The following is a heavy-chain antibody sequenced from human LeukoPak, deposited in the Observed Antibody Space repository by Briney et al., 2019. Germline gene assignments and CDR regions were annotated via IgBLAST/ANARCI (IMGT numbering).Heavy chain of an antibody. Sequence: ASVKVSCKASGYTFTSYYMHWVRQAPGQGLEWMGIINPSGGSTSYAQKFQGRVTMTRDTSTSTVYMELSSLRSEDTAVYYCARGGYYDFWSATDDIMYYFDYWGQRTLVTVSS. CDR3: ARGGYYDFWSATDDIMYYFDY. D-gene: IGHD3-3*01. V-gene: IGHV1-46*01. CDR1: GYTFTSYY. J-gene: IGHJ4*02. CDR2: INPSGGST.